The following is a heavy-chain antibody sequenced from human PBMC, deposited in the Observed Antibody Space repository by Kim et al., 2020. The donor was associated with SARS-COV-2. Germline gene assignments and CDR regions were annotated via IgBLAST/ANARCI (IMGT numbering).Heavy chain of an antibody. D-gene: IGHD3-22*01. V-gene: IGHV3-33*01. Sequence: YADSVQGRFTISRDNSKNTLYLQMNSLRAEDTAVYYCARGGTMIDDAFDIWGQGTMVTVSS. J-gene: IGHJ3*02. CDR3: ARGGTMIDDAFDI.